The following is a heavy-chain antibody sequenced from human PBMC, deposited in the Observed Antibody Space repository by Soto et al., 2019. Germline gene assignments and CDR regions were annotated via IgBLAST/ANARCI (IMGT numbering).Heavy chain of an antibody. CDR2: IYYSGST. D-gene: IGHD6-19*01. CDR3: ARRTIKPGIAVAGSYWYFDL. J-gene: IGHJ2*01. CDR1: GGSISSGDYY. V-gene: IGHV4-30-4*01. Sequence: LSLTCTVSGGSISSGDYYWSWIRQPPGKGLEWIGYIYYSGSTYYNPSLKSRVTISVDTSKNQFSLKLSSVTAADTAVYYCARRTIKPGIAVAGSYWYFDLWGRGTLVTVSS.